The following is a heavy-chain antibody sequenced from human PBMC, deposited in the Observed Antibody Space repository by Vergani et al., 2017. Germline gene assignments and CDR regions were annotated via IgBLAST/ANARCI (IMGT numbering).Heavy chain of an antibody. CDR2: IKSTFDRGTT. CDR1: GFSFRNAW. CDR3: TTDPRYCGDGSCXWLRDHHYYGMDV. V-gene: IGHV3-15*07. D-gene: IGHD2-21*01. J-gene: IGHJ6*02. Sequence: EVQLVESGGGSVEPGGSLRLSCVASGFSFRNAWMNWVRRTPGKGLEWVGRIKSTFDRGTTDYAAAVKGRFTISRDDSKNTLFLQMNGLKTEDIGVYYCTTDPRYCGDGSCXWLRDHHYYGMDVWGQGTTVTVSS.